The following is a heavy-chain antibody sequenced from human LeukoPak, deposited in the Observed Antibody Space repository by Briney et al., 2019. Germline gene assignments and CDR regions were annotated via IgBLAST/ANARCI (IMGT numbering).Heavy chain of an antibody. CDR1: EFTFSNYA. CDR3: AKGSGINHYHWIDP. J-gene: IGHJ5*02. CDR2: ISGGGGST. Sequence: GGSLILSCAASEFTFSNYAMNWVRQAPGKGLEWVSGISGGGGSTYYADSVKGRFTISRDNSKNTLYLQMDSLRAEDTALYYCAKGSGINHYHWIDPWGQGTLVTVSS. V-gene: IGHV3-23*01. D-gene: IGHD1-14*01.